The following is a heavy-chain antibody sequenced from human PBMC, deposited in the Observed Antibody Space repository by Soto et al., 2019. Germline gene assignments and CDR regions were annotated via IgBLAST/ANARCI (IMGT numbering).Heavy chain of an antibody. V-gene: IGHV3-74*01. CDR1: GFIFNSYW. CDR2: INTDESSR. Sequence: GGSLRLSCAASGFIFNSYWMHWVRQAPGKGLVWVSRINTDESSRSYADSVKGRFTISRDNAKNTLYLQMNSLRAEDTAVYFCARDLVPQLGYYGMDVWGQGTTVTVSS. CDR3: ARDLVPQLGYYGMDV. D-gene: IGHD2-2*01. J-gene: IGHJ6*02.